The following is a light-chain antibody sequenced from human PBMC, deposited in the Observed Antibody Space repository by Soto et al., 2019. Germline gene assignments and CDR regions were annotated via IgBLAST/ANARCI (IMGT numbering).Light chain of an antibody. CDR2: KAS. J-gene: IGKJ4*01. Sequence: DIQMTQSPSTLSASVGDRVTITCRASQSISNRLAWYQQKPGKAPKLLIYKASSLESGVPSRFSGSGSGTDFPLTISSLQPDDFAAYYCQSGVTFGGGTKVEIK. CDR1: QSISNR. V-gene: IGKV1-5*03. CDR3: QSGVT.